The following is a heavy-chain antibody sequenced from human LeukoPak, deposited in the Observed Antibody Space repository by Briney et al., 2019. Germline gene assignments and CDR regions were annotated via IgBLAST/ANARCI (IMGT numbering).Heavy chain of an antibody. CDR1: GFTFSSCS. CDR2: ISSSSSYI. CDR3: AKVPDGKVGGDFDY. J-gene: IGHJ4*02. Sequence: GGSLRLSCAASGFTFSSCSMSWVRQAPGKGLEWVSSISSSSSYIYYADSVKGRFTISRDNSKNTLYLQMNSLRAEDTAVYYCAKVPDGKVGGDFDYWGQGTLITVSS. V-gene: IGHV3-21*01. D-gene: IGHD1-26*01.